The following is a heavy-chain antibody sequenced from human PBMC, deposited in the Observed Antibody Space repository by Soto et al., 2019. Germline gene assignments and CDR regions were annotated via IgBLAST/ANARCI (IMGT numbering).Heavy chain of an antibody. D-gene: IGHD3-3*01. Sequence: QVQLVQSGAEVKKPGASVKVSCKASGYTFTSYGISWVRQAPGQGLEWMGWISAYNGNTNYAQKLQGRVTMTTDTSTSTAYMQLRSLSSDDTAVYYCARDKLTIFGVVIQTAFDYWGQGTLVTVSS. CDR1: GYTFTSYG. CDR2: ISAYNGNT. J-gene: IGHJ4*02. CDR3: ARDKLTIFGVVIQTAFDY. V-gene: IGHV1-18*01.